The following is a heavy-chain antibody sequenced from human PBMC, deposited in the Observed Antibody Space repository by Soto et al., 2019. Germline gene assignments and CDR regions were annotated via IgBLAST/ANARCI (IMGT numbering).Heavy chain of an antibody. CDR3: ATHTGIDSYGYGTLAY. D-gene: IGHD5-18*01. CDR2: IPYDGSNK. CDR1: GCTFSSYA. V-gene: IGHV3-30-3*01. Sequence: GGSLRLSCAACGCTFSSYAMHWGRQAPGKGLEWVAVIPYDGSNKSYADSVKGRFTISRDNSKNKLYLKMNSLRAEDTAVYYCATHTGIDSYGYGTLAYWGQGNLVTVSS. J-gene: IGHJ4*02.